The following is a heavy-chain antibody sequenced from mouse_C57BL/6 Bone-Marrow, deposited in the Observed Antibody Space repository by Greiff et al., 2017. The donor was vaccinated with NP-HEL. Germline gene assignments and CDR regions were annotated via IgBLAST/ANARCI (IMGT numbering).Heavy chain of an antibody. CDR2: ISSGGDYI. Sequence: EVKVVESGEGLVKPGGSLTLSCAASGFTFSSYAMSWVRQTPEKRLEWVAYISSGGDYIYYADTVKGRFTISRDNARNTLYLQMSRLKSEDTAMYYCTRDNGNHYYAMDYWGQGTSVTVSS. CDR1: GFTFSSYA. CDR3: TRDNGNHYYAMDY. V-gene: IGHV5-9-1*02. D-gene: IGHD2-1*01. J-gene: IGHJ4*01.